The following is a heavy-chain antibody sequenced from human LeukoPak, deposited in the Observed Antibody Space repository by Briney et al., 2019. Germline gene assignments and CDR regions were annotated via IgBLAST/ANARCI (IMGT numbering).Heavy chain of an antibody. D-gene: IGHD3-22*01. CDR3: ARQPLYDTSGYGQFDY. CDR1: GGSFSGYY. CDR2: IYHNGNT. Sequence: PSETLSLTCAVYGGSFSGYYWSWIRQPPGKGLEWIGEIYHNGNTNYNPSLKSRVTISVDTSKNQFSLGLSSVTAADTALYYCARQPLYDTSGYGQFDYWGQGTLVTVSA. V-gene: IGHV4-34*01. J-gene: IGHJ4*02.